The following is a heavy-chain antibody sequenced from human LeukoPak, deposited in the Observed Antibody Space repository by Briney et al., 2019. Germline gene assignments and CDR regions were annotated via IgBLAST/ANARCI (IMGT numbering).Heavy chain of an antibody. Sequence: KAGGPLRLSCAASGFTFRDYYMSWIRQAPGEGLEWVSYISSSGSTIYYADSVKGRFTISRDNAKNSLYLQMNSLRAEDTAVYYCASQTPSYYDFWSAYWGQGTLVTVSS. V-gene: IGHV3-11*01. D-gene: IGHD3-3*01. CDR1: GFTFRDYY. CDR2: ISSSGSTI. J-gene: IGHJ4*02. CDR3: ASQTPSYYDFWSAY.